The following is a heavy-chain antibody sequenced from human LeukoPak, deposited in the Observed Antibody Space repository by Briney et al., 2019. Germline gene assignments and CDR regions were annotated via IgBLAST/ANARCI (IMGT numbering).Heavy chain of an antibody. V-gene: IGHV3-53*01. CDR3: ARVYSLMDRAEYHFDS. Sequence: GGSLRLSCAASGFTVSSNYMSWVRQAPGKGLEWVSVIYSGGGTNSADSVKGRFTISRDNSKNTLYLQMNSLRAEDTAVYYCARVYSLMDRAEYHFDSWGQGTLVTVSS. CDR1: GFTVSSNY. CDR2: IYSGGGT. J-gene: IGHJ4*02. D-gene: IGHD2-21*01.